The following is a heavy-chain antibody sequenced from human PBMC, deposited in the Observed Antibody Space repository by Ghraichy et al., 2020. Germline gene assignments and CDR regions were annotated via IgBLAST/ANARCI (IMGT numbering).Heavy chain of an antibody. CDR3: ARDAAPNIVATMRDYYGMDV. Sequence: SVKVSCKASGGTFSSYAISWVRQAPGQGLEWMGGIIPIFGIANYAQKFQGRVTITADKSTSTAYMELSSLRSEDTAVYYCARDAAPNIVATMRDYYGMDVWGQGTTVTVSS. V-gene: IGHV1-69*10. CDR1: GGTFSSYA. CDR2: IIPIFGIA. D-gene: IGHD5-12*01. J-gene: IGHJ6*02.